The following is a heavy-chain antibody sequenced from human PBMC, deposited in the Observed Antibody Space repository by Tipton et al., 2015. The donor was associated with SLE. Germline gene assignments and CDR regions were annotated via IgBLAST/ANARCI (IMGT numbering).Heavy chain of an antibody. CDR1: GDTFTNYY. J-gene: IGHJ6*02. Sequence: QVQLVQSGAEVKKPGASVKVSCKASGDTFTNYYIHWVRQARGQGLEWMGIIYPSGGRTSYAQKFQDRITMTSDTSTRTAYMELSGLRSEDTAIYYCARESDSPDVWGQGTTVTVSS. V-gene: IGHV1-46*03. D-gene: IGHD2-15*01. CDR2: IYPSGGRT. CDR3: ARESDSPDV.